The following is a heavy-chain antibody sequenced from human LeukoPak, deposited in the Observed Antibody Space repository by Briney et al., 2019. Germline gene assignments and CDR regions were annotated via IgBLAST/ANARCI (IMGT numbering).Heavy chain of an antibody. D-gene: IGHD3-10*01. CDR1: GFTFSSYE. Sequence: PGGSLRLSCAASGFTFSSYEMNWVRQAPGKGLEWVSYISSSGSTIYYADSVKGRFTISRDNAKNSLYLQMNSLRAEDTAVYYCARPMEAYSGSGNLYFDFWGQGSLVTVSS. J-gene: IGHJ4*02. CDR2: ISSSGSTI. V-gene: IGHV3-48*03. CDR3: ARPMEAYSGSGNLYFDF.